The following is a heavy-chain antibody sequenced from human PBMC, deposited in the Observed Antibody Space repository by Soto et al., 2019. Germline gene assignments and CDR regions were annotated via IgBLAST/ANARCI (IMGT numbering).Heavy chain of an antibody. J-gene: IGHJ3*01. D-gene: IGHD2-15*01. Sequence: QDQLLQSGAEVKKPGASVKVSCKASGYTFTRYVISCVRQAPGQGLEWMGWISAYDGDTNYEKYAQNLHGRVTLTTDTATSTAYMELTSLRSDDTAVYYCARDYTHGYCSGGSCYPDAFDVWGQGTKVTVSS. CDR2: ISAYDGDT. CDR1: GYTFTRYV. V-gene: IGHV1-18*01. CDR3: ARDYTHGYCSGGSCYPDAFDV.